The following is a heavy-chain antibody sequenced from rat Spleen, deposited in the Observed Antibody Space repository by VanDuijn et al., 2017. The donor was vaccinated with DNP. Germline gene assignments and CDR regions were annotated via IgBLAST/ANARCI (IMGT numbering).Heavy chain of an antibody. CDR1: GFSLTSYG. CDR3: ASGHTTGLTWFAY. V-gene: IGHV2-16*01. Sequence: QVQLKESGPGLVQPSQTLSLTCTVSGFSLTSYGVSWVRQPPGKGLEWIGAIWTGGSTDYTSSLKSRLNISRDTSKSQVFLKMNSRQTEDTAMYFCASGHTTGLTWFAYWGQGALVTVSS. CDR2: IWTGGST. D-gene: IGHD1-9*01. J-gene: IGHJ3*01.